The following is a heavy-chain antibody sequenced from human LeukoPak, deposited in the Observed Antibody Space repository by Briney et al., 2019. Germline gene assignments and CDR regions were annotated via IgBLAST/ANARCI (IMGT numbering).Heavy chain of an antibody. CDR3: AKDGVEYYDILTGYYPRLYYMDV. D-gene: IGHD3-9*01. CDR1: GFTFSPYG. CDR2: MSGRGGST. J-gene: IGHJ6*03. Sequence: GDSLTLFCVASGFTFSPYGLSWLRQAPGMGLEWVAAMSGRGGSTYYAAYVKGRYTISRDSSKTTLYLKMNSLRAEDTAVYYCAKDGVEYYDILTGYYPRLYYMDVWGKGTTVTISS. V-gene: IGHV3-23*01.